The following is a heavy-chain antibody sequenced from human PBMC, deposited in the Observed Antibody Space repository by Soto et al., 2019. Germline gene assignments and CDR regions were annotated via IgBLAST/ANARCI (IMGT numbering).Heavy chain of an antibody. J-gene: IGHJ4*02. D-gene: IGHD5-18*01. CDR3: AKDRQLGSSLYYFDY. V-gene: IGHV3-23*01. Sequence: EVQLLESGGGLAQPGGSLRLSCAVSGITFTNYAMGWVRQAPGKGLEWVSGISGNVGSTTHYADSVKGRFTISRDNSKNTLYLQMNSLRGEDTAVYYCAKDRQLGSSLYYFDYWGQGTLVTVSS. CDR1: GITFTNYA. CDR2: ISGNVGSTT.